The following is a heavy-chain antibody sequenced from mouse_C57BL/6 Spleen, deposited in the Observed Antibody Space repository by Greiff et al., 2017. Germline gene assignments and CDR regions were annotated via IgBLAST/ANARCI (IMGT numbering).Heavy chain of an antibody. J-gene: IGHJ1*03. Sequence: VQLQQSGPELVKPGASVKISCKASGYTFTDYYMNWVKQSHGKSLEWIGDINPNNGGTSYNQKFKGKATLTVDKSSSTAYMELRSLTSEDSAVYYYARSRGGWYFDVWGTGTTVTVSS. CDR1: GYTFTDYY. CDR2: INPNNGGT. V-gene: IGHV1-26*01. CDR3: ARSRGGWYFDV. D-gene: IGHD1-1*02.